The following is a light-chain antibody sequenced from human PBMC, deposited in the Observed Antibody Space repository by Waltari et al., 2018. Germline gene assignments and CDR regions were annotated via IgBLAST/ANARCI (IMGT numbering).Light chain of an antibody. J-gene: IGKJ1*01. Sequence: DIQMTQSPSTLSASVGDRVTITCRASQTIDNYLAWYQQKPGEAPKVMIYDASPLETGVPSRVSGSGFGTDFSLTISSLQPDDFATYWCQQYNIYSPQAFGQGTKVEVK. CDR3: QQYNIYSPQA. CDR2: DAS. CDR1: QTIDNY. V-gene: IGKV1-5*01.